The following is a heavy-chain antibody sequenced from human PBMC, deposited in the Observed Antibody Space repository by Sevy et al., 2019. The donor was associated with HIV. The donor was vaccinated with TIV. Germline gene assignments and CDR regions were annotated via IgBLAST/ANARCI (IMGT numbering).Heavy chain of an antibody. J-gene: IGHJ6*02. CDR2: IRYDGSNK. V-gene: IGHV3-30*02. CDR3: AKERRGYCSSTSCYYYYGIDV. Sequence: GGSLRLSCAASGFTFSSYGMHWVRQAPGKGLEWVAFIRYDGSNKYYADSVKGRFTISRDNSKNTLYLQMNSLRAEDTAVYYCAKERRGYCSSTSCYYYYGIDVWGQGTTVTVSS. D-gene: IGHD2-2*01. CDR1: GFTFSSYG.